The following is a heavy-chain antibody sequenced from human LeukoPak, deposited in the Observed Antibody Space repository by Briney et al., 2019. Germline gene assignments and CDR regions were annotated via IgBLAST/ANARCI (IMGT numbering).Heavy chain of an antibody. CDR1: GFTFSSYG. CDR3: AKEGGSYYDYYYGMDV. Sequence: GRSLRLSCAASGFTFSSYGMHWVRQAPGKGLEWVAIISYDGSNEYYADSVKGRFTISRDNSKNTLYLQMNSLRTEDTAVYYCAKEGGSYYDYYYGMDVWGQETTVTVSS. CDR2: ISYDGSNE. J-gene: IGHJ6*02. D-gene: IGHD1-26*01. V-gene: IGHV3-30*18.